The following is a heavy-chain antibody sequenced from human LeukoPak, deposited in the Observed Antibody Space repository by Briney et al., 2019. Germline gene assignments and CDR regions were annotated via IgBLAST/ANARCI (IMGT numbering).Heavy chain of an antibody. J-gene: IGHJ3*01. D-gene: IGHD3-10*01. CDR2: VSGSGGST. CDR3: AERMIRGVNHDAFDL. CDR1: GFTFSRYA. V-gene: IGHV3-23*01. Sequence: GGSLRLSCAASGFTFSRYAMSWVGQAPGKGLEWVSAVSGSGGSTYYADSVKGLFTISRDNSKNTLYLQMNSLRAEDTAVYYCAERMIRGVNHDAFDLWGQGTMVTVSS.